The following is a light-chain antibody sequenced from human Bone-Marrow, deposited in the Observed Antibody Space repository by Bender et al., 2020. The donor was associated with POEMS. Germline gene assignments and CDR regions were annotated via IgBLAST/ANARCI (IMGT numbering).Light chain of an antibody. CDR2: EVS. CDR3: SSYTSSSTWV. CDR1: NTDIGTYNY. Sequence: QSALTQPASVSGTPGQSVTIPCTGANTDIGTYNYVSWYQQRPGEAPKLMIYEVSKRPSGVPDRFSGSKSGNTASLTVSGLQAEDEADYYCSSYTSSSTWVFGGGTKLTVL. V-gene: IGLV2-14*01. J-gene: IGLJ3*02.